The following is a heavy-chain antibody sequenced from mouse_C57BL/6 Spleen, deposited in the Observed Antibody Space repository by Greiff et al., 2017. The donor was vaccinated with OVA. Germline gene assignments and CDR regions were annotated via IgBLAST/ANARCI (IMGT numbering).Heavy chain of an antibody. J-gene: IGHJ2*01. D-gene: IGHD1-1*01. Sequence: VKLMESGPELVKPGASVKISCKASGYAFSSSWMNWVKQRPGKGLEWIGRIYPGDGDTNYNGKFKGKATLTADKSSSTAYMQLSSLTSEDSAVYFCARGGITTVVADYWGQGTTLTVSS. CDR2: IYPGDGDT. CDR1: GYAFSSSW. CDR3: ARGGITTVVADY. V-gene: IGHV1-82*01.